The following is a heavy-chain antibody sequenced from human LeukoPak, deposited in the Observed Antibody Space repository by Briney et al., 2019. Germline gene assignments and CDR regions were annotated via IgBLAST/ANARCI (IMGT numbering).Heavy chain of an antibody. V-gene: IGHV3-53*01. J-gene: IGHJ4*02. CDR2: FYTGGTA. Sequence: GGSLRLSCAASGFTVSSSYMSWVRQAPGKGLEWVSVFYTGGTAYYADSAKGRFTISRDNSKNTLYLQMNSLRAEDTAVYFCARDHLGGFCDSTSCHTNFYSWGRGTLVTVSS. CDR3: ARDHLGGFCDSTSCHTNFYS. CDR1: GFTVSSSY. D-gene: IGHD2-2*02.